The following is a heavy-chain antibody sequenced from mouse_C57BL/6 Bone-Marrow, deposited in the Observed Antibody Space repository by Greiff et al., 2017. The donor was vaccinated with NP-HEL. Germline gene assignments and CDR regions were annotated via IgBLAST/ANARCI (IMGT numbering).Heavy chain of an antibody. CDR3: ARLFYYGNYAGAMDY. CDR2: IYPGSGST. J-gene: IGHJ4*01. V-gene: IGHV1-55*01. D-gene: IGHD2-1*01. Sequence: QVQLKQPGAELVKPGASVKMSCKASGYTFTSYWITWVKQRPGQGLEWIGDIYPGSGSTNYNEKFKSKATLTVDTSSSTAYMQLSSLTSEDSAVYYCARLFYYGNYAGAMDYWGQGTSVTVSS. CDR1: GYTFTSYW.